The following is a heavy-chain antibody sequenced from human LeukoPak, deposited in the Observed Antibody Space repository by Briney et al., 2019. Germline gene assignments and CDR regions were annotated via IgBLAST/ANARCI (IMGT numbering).Heavy chain of an antibody. V-gene: IGHV3-23*01. CDR3: AKSGDYAHYHYYMDV. J-gene: IGHJ6*03. CDR2: ISGSGGST. D-gene: IGHD4-17*01. Sequence: GGSLRLSCAASGFTFSSYAMSWVRQAPGKGLEWVSAISGSGGSTYYADSVKGRFTISRDNSKNTLYLQMNSLRAEDAAVYYCAKSGDYAHYHYYMDVWGKGTTVTVSS. CDR1: GFTFSSYA.